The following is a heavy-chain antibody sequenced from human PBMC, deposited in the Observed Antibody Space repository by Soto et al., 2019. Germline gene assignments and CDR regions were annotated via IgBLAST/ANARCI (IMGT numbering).Heavy chain of an antibody. CDR1: GFTLSSYA. Sequence: EVQLLESGGGLVQPGGSLRLSCAASGFTLSSYAMSWVRQAPGKGLEWVSTLSNSGGTTYYPDSVKGRFTISRDSSKSTLYLEMNSLRAEDTAVCYCARRGIGYYNMDVWGRGTTVTVSS. CDR3: ARRGIGYYNMDV. J-gene: IGHJ6*03. V-gene: IGHV3-23*01. D-gene: IGHD3-16*01. CDR2: LSNSGGTT.